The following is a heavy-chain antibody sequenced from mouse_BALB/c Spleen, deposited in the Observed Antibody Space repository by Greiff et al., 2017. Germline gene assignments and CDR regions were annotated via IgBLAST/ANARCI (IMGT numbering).Heavy chain of an antibody. CDR3: ARETYAMDY. Sequence: DVHLVESGGGLVKPGGSLKLSCAASGFTFSDYYMYWVRQTPEKRLEWVATISDGGSYTYYPDSVKGRFTISRDNAKNNLYLQMSSLKSEDTAMYYCARETYAMDYWGQGTSVTVSS. J-gene: IGHJ4*01. V-gene: IGHV5-4*02. CDR2: ISDGGSYT. CDR1: GFTFSDYY.